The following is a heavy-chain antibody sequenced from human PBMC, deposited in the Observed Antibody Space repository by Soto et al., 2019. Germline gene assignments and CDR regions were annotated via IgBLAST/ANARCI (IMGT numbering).Heavy chain of an antibody. CDR2: IYPDDSDT. CDR1: GYSFTSYW. D-gene: IGHD3-9*01. CDR3: ARHYDTLTIDY. J-gene: IGHJ4*02. V-gene: IGHV5-51*01. Sequence: PGGSLRLSCKGSGYSFTSYWIGWVRQMPGKGLEWMGIIYPDDSDTRYSPSFQGQVTISADKSISTAYLQWSSLKASDTAIYYCARHYDTLTIDYWGQGTLVTVSS.